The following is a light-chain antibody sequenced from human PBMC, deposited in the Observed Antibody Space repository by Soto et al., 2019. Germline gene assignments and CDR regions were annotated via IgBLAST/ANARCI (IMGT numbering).Light chain of an antibody. Sequence: SSELTQPPSVSVAPGKTARITCGGNNIGSKSVHWYQQKPGQAPVLVIYYDSDRPSGIPERFSGSNSGNTATLTISRVEAGDEADYYCQVWDSSSDRNVFGSGTQLTVL. CDR3: QVWDSSSDRNV. V-gene: IGLV3-21*04. CDR2: YDS. CDR1: NIGSKS. J-gene: IGLJ6*01.